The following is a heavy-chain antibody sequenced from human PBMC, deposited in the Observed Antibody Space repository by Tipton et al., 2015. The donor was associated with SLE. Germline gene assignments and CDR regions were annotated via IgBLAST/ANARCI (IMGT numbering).Heavy chain of an antibody. CDR3: AREGDSGYDIPSAFDI. CDR2: ISSGSSLI. D-gene: IGHD5-12*01. Sequence: SLRLSCVASGFTFSIYRMNWVRQAPGKGLEWISNISSGSSLIYYADSVRGRFTISRDNAKNSVYLQMSSLRAEDTAVYYCAREGDSGYDIPSAFDIWGQGTIVTVSS. V-gene: IGHV3-48*01. J-gene: IGHJ3*02. CDR1: GFTFSIYR.